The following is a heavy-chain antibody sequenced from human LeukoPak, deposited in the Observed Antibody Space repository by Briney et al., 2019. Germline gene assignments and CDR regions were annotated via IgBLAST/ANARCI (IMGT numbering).Heavy chain of an antibody. D-gene: IGHD3-3*02. V-gene: IGHV4-59*01. Sequence: SETLSLTCTVSGCSISSYYWNWIRQPPGKGLEWVGYIYYSGSTNYNPCLKSRVSISVNTSKNQFSLKLSSVTAADTAVYYCARGDPISPWGQGTLVTVSS. J-gene: IGHJ5*02. CDR3: ARGDPISP. CDR1: GCSISSYY. CDR2: IYYSGST.